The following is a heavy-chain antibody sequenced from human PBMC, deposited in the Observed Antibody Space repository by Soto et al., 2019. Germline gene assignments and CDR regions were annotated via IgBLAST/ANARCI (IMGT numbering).Heavy chain of an antibody. CDR3: AKVAEFVILLIVYDFYGMDV. CDR2: ISYDGSNK. V-gene: IGHV3-30*18. CDR1: GFTFSSYG. D-gene: IGHD2-8*01. J-gene: IGHJ6*02. Sequence: LRLSCAASGFTFSSYGMHWVRQAPGKGLEWVAVISYDGSNKYYADSVKGRFTISRDNSKNTLYLQMNSLRAEDTAVYYCAKVAEFVILLIVYDFYGMDVWGQGTTVTVSS.